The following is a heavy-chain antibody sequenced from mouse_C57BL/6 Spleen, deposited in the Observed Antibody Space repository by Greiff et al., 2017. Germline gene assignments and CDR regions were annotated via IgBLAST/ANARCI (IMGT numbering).Heavy chain of an antibody. CDR3: TIMRRDY. CDR2: ISSGSSTI. V-gene: IGHV5-17*01. Sequence: EVTVVESGGGLVKPGGSLKLSCAASGFTFSDYGMHWVRQAPEKGLEWVAYISSGSSTISYADTVKGRFTISRDNAKNTLFLQTTSLSSEDTAMYYGTIMRRDYWGQGTSVTVSS. J-gene: IGHJ4*01. CDR1: GFTFSDYG.